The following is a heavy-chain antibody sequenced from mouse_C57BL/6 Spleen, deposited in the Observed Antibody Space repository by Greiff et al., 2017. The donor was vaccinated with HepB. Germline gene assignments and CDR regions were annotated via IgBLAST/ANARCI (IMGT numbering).Heavy chain of an antibody. CDR2: ISTYYGDA. CDR1: GYTFTDYA. D-gene: IGHD1-1*01. J-gene: IGHJ1*03. Sequence: VQGVESGPELVRPGVSVKISCKGSGYTFTDYAMHWVKQSHAKSLEWIGVISTYYGDASYNQKFKDKATMTVDKSSSTAYMELARLTSEDSAVYYCARSPYYYGSSHFDVWGTGTTVTVSS. CDR3: ARSPYYYGSSHFDV. V-gene: IGHV1-67*01.